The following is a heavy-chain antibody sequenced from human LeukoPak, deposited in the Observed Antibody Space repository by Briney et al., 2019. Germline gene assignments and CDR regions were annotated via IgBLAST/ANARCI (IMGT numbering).Heavy chain of an antibody. CDR3: ARRGTGHGMDV. Sequence: GGSLRLSCVASGFIFSNYWMHWVRQPPGKGLVWVSRIYVDGRTANYADSVKGRFTISRDNAKNTLFLQMNSLRAEDTAVYYCARRGTGHGMDVWGQGTTVIVS. V-gene: IGHV3-74*01. CDR1: GFIFSNYW. D-gene: IGHD1-1*01. J-gene: IGHJ6*02. CDR2: IYVDGRTA.